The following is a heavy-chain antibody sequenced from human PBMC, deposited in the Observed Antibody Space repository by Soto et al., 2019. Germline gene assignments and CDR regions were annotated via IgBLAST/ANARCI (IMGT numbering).Heavy chain of an antibody. Sequence: PSETLSLTCTVSGGSVRSGSYYWSWLRQPPGKGLEWIGYIYYNGSTDYNPSLKSRVTISVDTSKNQFSLRLRSVTAADTAVYYCAILPVDSGGWWVDYWGQGTLVTVSS. D-gene: IGHD2-15*01. CDR1: GGSVRSGSYY. CDR2: IYYNGST. CDR3: AILPVDSGGWWVDY. V-gene: IGHV4-61*01. J-gene: IGHJ4*02.